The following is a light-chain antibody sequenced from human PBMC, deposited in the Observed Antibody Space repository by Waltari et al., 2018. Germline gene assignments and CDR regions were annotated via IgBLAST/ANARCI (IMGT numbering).Light chain of an antibody. V-gene: IGLV2-23*02. Sequence: QSALTQPASVSGSPGQSITISCTGPTSDIGPYDLVSWFQQRPGKAPQLLISEVSKRQEQMSQRFSGSKSGNTDSLTISGLQAEDEADYYCCSFANDSRVFGGGTKVTVL. CDR1: TSDIGPYDL. J-gene: IGLJ3*02. CDR2: EVS. CDR3: CSFANDSRV.